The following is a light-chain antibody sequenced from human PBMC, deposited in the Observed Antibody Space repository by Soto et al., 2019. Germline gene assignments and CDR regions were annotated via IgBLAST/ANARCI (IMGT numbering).Light chain of an antibody. CDR2: DVS. CDR3: CSYAGSYTHVV. J-gene: IGLJ2*01. Sequence: QSALTQPRSVSGSPGQSVTISCTGASSDVGGYNYVSWYQQHPGKAPKLMIYDVSKRPSGVPDRFSGYKSGNTASLTISGLQGEDEADYYCCSYAGSYTHVVFGGGTKLTVL. V-gene: IGLV2-11*01. CDR1: SSDVGGYNY.